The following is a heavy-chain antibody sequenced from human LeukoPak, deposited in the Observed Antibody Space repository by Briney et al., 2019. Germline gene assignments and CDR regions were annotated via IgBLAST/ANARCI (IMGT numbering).Heavy chain of an antibody. CDR3: ARYDYDFWSGYRYFDY. J-gene: IGHJ4*02. Sequence: SQTLSLTCTVSGGSISSGGYYWSWIRQPPGKGLEWIGYIYYSGSTNYNPSLKSRVTISVDTSKNQFSLKLSSVTAADTAVYYCARYDYDFWSGYRYFDYWGQGTLVTVSS. V-gene: IGHV4-61*08. CDR2: IYYSGST. D-gene: IGHD3-3*01. CDR1: GGSISSGGYY.